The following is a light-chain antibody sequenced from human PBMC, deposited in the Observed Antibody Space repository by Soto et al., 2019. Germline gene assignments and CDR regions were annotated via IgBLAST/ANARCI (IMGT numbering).Light chain of an antibody. V-gene: IGLV3-27*01. J-gene: IGLJ2*01. CDR3: YSEAENRGV. CDR1: VLAKKY. Sequence: SYELTQPSSVSVSPGQTARITCSGDVLAKKYARWFQQKPGQAPVLVIYKDSERPSGIPERFSGSSSGTTVTLTISGAQVEDEADYYCYSEAENRGVFGGGTKLTVL. CDR2: KDS.